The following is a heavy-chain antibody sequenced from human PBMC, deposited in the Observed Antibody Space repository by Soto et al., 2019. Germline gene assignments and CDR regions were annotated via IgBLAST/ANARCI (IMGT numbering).Heavy chain of an antibody. CDR3: AKDRFGIVGPVDY. Sequence: GGSLRLSCAASGFTFRTYWLSWVRQVPGKGLEWVANINQDGSEKNYMDSVKGRFTISRDNSKNTLSLHMNSLRVDDTAVYFCAKDRFGIVGPVDYWGQGTLVTVSS. CDR1: GFTFRTYW. D-gene: IGHD1-26*01. CDR2: INQDGSEK. V-gene: IGHV3-7*05. J-gene: IGHJ4*02.